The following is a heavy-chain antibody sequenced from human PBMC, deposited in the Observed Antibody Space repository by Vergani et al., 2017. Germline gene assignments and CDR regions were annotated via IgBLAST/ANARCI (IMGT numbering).Heavy chain of an antibody. CDR2: TRNKANSYTT. CDR3: AKQGGYDFWSGQYYFDF. CDR1: GFTFSDHY. D-gene: IGHD3-3*01. Sequence: EVQLVESGGGLVQPGGSLRLSCAASGFTFSDHYMDWVRQAPGKGLEWVGRTRNKANSYTTEYAASVKGRFTISRDDSKNSLYLQMNSLRAADTAVYYCAKQGGYDFWSGQYYFDFWGQGTLVTVSS. J-gene: IGHJ4*02. V-gene: IGHV3-72*01.